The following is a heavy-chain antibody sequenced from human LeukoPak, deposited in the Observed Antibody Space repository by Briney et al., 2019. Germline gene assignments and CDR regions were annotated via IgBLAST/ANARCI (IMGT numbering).Heavy chain of an antibody. Sequence: ASVKVSCKASGYTFTSYDINWVRQATGQGLEWMGWMNPNSGNTGYAQKFQGRVTMTRNTSISTAYMELSSLRSEDTAVYYCARGGVVVVPAAIFINWFDPWGQGTLVTVSS. V-gene: IGHV1-8*01. D-gene: IGHD2-2*01. J-gene: IGHJ5*02. CDR3: ARGGVVVVPAAIFINWFDP. CDR1: GYTFTSYD. CDR2: MNPNSGNT.